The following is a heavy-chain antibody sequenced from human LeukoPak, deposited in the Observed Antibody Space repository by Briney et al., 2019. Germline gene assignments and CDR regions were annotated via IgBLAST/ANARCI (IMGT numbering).Heavy chain of an antibody. CDR2: LGVSVSGYGGST. CDR1: GFTFSRYA. CDR3: AKFASNWEFYFYHYGMDV. J-gene: IGHJ6*02. D-gene: IGHD6-13*01. Sequence: PGGSLRLSCAASGFTFSRYAMSWVRQAPGKGLEWVSALGVSVSGYGGSTYYADSVKGRFTISRDNSKDTLYLQMNSLRAEDTAVYYCAKFASNWEFYFYHYGMDVWGQGTTVTASS. V-gene: IGHV3-23*01.